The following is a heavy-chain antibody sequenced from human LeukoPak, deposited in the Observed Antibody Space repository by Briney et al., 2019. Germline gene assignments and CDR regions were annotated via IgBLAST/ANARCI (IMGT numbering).Heavy chain of an antibody. V-gene: IGHV4-59*01. J-gene: IGHJ4*02. D-gene: IGHD6-13*01. CDR1: GGSISSDY. CDR3: VRPQAGYSSSWFLY. Sequence: SETLSLTCTVSGGSISSDYWSWIRQSPGKGLEWIGYISSRGSTNYNPSLKGRVTISLDTSKNQFSLKLVSVTAADTAVYFCVRPQAGYSSSWFLYWGQGVLVTVSS. CDR2: ISSRGST.